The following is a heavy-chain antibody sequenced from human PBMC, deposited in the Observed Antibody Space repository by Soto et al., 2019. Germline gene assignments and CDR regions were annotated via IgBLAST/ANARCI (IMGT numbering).Heavy chain of an antibody. CDR1: GFTFSSYW. V-gene: IGHV3-74*01. CDR3: AREFTIGSSGWYLGY. J-gene: IGHJ4*02. D-gene: IGHD6-19*01. Sequence: GGSLRLSCAASGFTFSSYWMHWVRQAPGKGLVWVSRINSDGSSTSYVDSVKGRFTISRDNAKNTLYLQMNSLRAGDTAVYYCAREFTIGSSGWYLGYWGQGTLVTVSS. CDR2: INSDGSST.